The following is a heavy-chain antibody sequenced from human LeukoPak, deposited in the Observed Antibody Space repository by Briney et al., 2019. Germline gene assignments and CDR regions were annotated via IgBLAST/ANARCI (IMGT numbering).Heavy chain of an antibody. CDR1: GGSISSYY. CDR2: IYYSGTT. J-gene: IGHJ4*02. V-gene: IGHV4-59*01. CDR3: ARGGGGEYSSGWYDY. D-gene: IGHD6-19*01. Sequence: LETLSLTCTVSGGSISSYYLSWIRQPPGKGLEWIGYIYYSGTTNYNPSLKSRVTISVATSKNQFSLNLSSVTAADTAVYYCARGGGGEYSSGWYDYWGQGTLVTVSS.